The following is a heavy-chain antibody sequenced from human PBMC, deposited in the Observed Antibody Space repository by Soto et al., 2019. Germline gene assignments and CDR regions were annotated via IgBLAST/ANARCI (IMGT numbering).Heavy chain of an antibody. J-gene: IGHJ2*01. CDR3: AIDKKQWLDNWYFDL. Sequence: EVQLVESGGGLVKPGGSLRLSCAASGFTFSSYSMNWVRQAPGKGLEWVSSISSSSSYIYYADSVKGRFTISRDNAKNSLYLQMNSLRAEDTAVYYCAIDKKQWLDNWYFDLWGRGPLVTVSS. CDR1: GFTFSSYS. D-gene: IGHD6-19*01. V-gene: IGHV3-21*01. CDR2: ISSSSSYI.